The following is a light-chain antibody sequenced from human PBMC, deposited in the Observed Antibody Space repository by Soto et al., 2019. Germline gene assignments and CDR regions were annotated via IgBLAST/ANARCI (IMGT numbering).Light chain of an antibody. CDR2: AAS. V-gene: IGKV1-17*03. CDR1: QGIRNY. J-gene: IGKJ2*01. CDR3: FQHSSLLRV. Sequence: DIQMTQSPSAMSASVGDRVTITCRASQGIRNYLAWFQQKPGKVPKRLIYAASNLQSGFPSRFSGSGSGTEFTLTSSSLQPGDCATGQCFQHSSLLRVFEQGTNLVI.